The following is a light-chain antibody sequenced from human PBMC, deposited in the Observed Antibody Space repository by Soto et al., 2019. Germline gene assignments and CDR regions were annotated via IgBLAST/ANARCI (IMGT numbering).Light chain of an antibody. J-gene: IGLJ1*01. Sequence: QSALTQPASVSGSPGQSITISCTGTSSDVGGYNYVSWYQQHPGKAPKLMIYEVSNRPSGVSNRFSGSKSGNTASLTISGLQAEDEADYYCSSYTSSRTYVFGIG. CDR1: SSDVGGYNY. CDR2: EVS. CDR3: SSYTSSRTYV. V-gene: IGLV2-14*01.